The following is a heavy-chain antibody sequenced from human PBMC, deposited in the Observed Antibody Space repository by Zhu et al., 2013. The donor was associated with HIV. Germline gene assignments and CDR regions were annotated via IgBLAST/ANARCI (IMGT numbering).Heavy chain of an antibody. CDR2: IIPIFGTA. CDR1: GGTFSSYA. J-gene: IGHJ3*02. Sequence: QVQLVQSGAEVKKPGSSVKVSCKASGGTFSSYAISWVRQAPGQGLEWMGGIIPIFGTANYAQKFQGRVTITADKSTSTAYMELSSLRSEDTAVYYCASGSSSWSLCWLCVDAFDIWGQGTMVTVSS. CDR3: ASGSSSWSLCWLCVDAFDI. D-gene: IGHD6-13*01. V-gene: IGHV1-69*06.